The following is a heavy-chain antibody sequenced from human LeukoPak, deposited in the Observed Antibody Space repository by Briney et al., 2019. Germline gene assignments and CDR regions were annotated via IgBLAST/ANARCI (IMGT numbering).Heavy chain of an antibody. J-gene: IGHJ4*02. CDR1: GYTFTSYY. V-gene: IGHV1-46*01. Sequence: ASVKVSCKASGYTFTSYYMHWVRQAPGQGLEWMGIINPSGGSTSYAQKFQGRVTMTRDMSTSTVYMELSSLRSEDTAVYYCASLDTAIPIDYWGQGTLVTVSS. CDR2: INPSGGST. D-gene: IGHD5-18*01. CDR3: ASLDTAIPIDY.